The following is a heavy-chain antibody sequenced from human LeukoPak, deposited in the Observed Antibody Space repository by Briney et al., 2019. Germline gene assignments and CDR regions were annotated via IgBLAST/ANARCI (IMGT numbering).Heavy chain of an antibody. Sequence: PGGSLRLSWEASGTTFSSHAMTWVRQAPGKGLEWVSSIGRDGKTRYAESVNDRLPISRDNWKRIVFLQLKRLRAEDTALKYCSKDLHFFVGMDVWGQGTTVTVSS. CDR3: SKDLHFFVGMDV. CDR2: IGRDGKT. CDR1: GTTFSSHA. V-gene: IGHV3-23*01. D-gene: IGHD2-21*01. J-gene: IGHJ6*02.